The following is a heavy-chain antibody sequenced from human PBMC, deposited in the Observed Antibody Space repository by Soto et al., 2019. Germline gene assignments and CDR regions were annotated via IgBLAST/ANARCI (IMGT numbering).Heavy chain of an antibody. D-gene: IGHD2-8*02. CDR3: ETTSLGTGRYFFHD. CDR1: GFTSSSCA. CDR2: ISASGGST. J-gene: IGHJ4*02. Sequence: EVQLLDSGGGLVQPGGSLRLSCVASGFTSSSCAMRWVRQAPGKGLEWVSGISASGGSTYYADSVKGRFTISRDNSKHTLYLPMNSLRAEDTAVYYCETTSLGTGRYFFHDWGQGTLVTVSS. V-gene: IGHV3-23*01.